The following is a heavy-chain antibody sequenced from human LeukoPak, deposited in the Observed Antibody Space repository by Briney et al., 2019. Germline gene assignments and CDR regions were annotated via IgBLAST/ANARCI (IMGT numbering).Heavy chain of an antibody. D-gene: IGHD3-22*01. CDR1: GGTFSSYA. V-gene: IGHV1-2*02. CDR3: ARDEGTYYYDSSVYYYNY. J-gene: IGHJ4*02. Sequence: ASVKVSCKASGGTFSSYAISWVRQAPGQGLEWMGWINPNSGGTNYAQKFQGRVTMTRDTSISTAYMELSRLRSDDTAVYYCARDEGTYYYDSSVYYYNYWGQGTLVTVSS. CDR2: INPNSGGT.